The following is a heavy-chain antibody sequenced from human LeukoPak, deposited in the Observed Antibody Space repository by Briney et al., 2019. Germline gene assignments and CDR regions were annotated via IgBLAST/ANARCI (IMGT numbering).Heavy chain of an antibody. Sequence: ASVKVSCKASGGTFSSYGFSWVRQAPGQGLEWVGGIIPIFGTANYAQKFQGRVTITADESTSTAYMELSSLRSEDTAVYYCARDSHRIYSYGLFDYWGQGTLVTVSS. V-gene: IGHV1-69*13. D-gene: IGHD5-18*01. CDR3: ARDSHRIYSYGLFDY. J-gene: IGHJ4*02. CDR2: IIPIFGTA. CDR1: GGTFSSYG.